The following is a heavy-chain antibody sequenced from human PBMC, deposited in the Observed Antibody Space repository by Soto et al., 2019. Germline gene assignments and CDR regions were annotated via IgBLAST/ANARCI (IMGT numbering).Heavy chain of an antibody. Sequence: AQLLQSGGGLIQPGGSLRLSCAASGITFSAYGMHWVRQAPGKGLEWVAVISHDANDKYYTNSVKGRFTISRDNSKNTLYLQMNSLRGEDTAIYFCATDLGTSVTTYNFFDPWGQGTLVTVSS. CDR3: ATDLGTSVTTYNFFDP. V-gene: IGHV3-30*03. CDR1: GITFSAYG. D-gene: IGHD4-17*01. J-gene: IGHJ5*02. CDR2: ISHDANDK.